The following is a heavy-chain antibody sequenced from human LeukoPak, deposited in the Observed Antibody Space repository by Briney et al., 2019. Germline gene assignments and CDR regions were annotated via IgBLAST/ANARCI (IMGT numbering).Heavy chain of an antibody. D-gene: IGHD6-13*01. J-gene: IGHJ4*02. Sequence: GGSLRLSCAASGFMFSNYGMHWVRQTPEKGLAWVSTITVGATTYYTDSVKGRFTISRDNFRNTLYLQMNSLRAEDTAVYYCMKGTSAGNKGGDYWGQGTLVIVSS. CDR3: MKGTSAGNKGGDY. CDR1: GFMFSNYG. CDR2: ITVGATT. V-gene: IGHV3-23*01.